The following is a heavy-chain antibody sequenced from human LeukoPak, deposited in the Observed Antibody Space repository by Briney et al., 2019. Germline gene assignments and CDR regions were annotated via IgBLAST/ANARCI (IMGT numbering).Heavy chain of an antibody. V-gene: IGHV4-38-2*02. CDR2: IYHSGST. J-gene: IGHJ4*02. D-gene: IGHD5-12*01. CDR1: GYSISSGYY. Sequence: SETLSLTCTVSGYSISSGYYWGWIRQPPGKGLEWIGSIYHSGSTYNNPSLKSRVTISVDTSKNQFSLKLSSVTAADTAVYYCAREGDIVATIDYWGQGTLVTVSS. CDR3: AREGDIVATIDY.